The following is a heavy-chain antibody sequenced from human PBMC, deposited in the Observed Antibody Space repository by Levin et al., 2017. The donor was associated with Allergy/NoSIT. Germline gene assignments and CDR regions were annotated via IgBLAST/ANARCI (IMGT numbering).Heavy chain of an antibody. J-gene: IGHJ4*02. CDR3: AHRLDYGDYEPPFDY. V-gene: IGHV2-5*02. Sequence: SGPTLVKPTQTLTLTCTFSGFSLSTSGVGVGWIRQPPGKALEWLALIYWDDDKRYSPSLKSRLTITKDTSKNQVVLTMTNMDPVDTATYYCAHRLDYGDYEPPFDYWGQGTLVTVSS. CDR2: IYWDDDK. CDR1: GFSLSTSGVG. D-gene: IGHD4-17*01.